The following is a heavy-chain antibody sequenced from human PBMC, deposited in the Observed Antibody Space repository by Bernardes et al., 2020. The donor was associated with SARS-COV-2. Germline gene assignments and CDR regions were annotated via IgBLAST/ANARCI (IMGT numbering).Heavy chain of an antibody. CDR1: GGTINMFV. J-gene: IGHJ3*01. Sequence: SVKVSCKASGGTINMFVMSWVRQAPGRRLEWMGGIIPIFGTTHYAQKFQGRVTITADESTSTAYLELRSLRSEDTAIYFCARGRDIVVEPSDSDASDVWGQGPMVTVST. D-gene: IGHD2-2*01. CDR3: ARGRDIVVEPSDSDASDV. V-gene: IGHV1-69*13. CDR2: IIPIFGTT.